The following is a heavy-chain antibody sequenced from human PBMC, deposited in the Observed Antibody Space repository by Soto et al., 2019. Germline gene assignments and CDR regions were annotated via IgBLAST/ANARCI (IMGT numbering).Heavy chain of an antibody. CDR3: ASTCYNLNSGPFDS. CDR1: GVSISIADYY. D-gene: IGHD1-26*01. Sequence: PSETLSLTCAVTGVSISIADYYWSWIRHHPGKGLEWIGYIYYSGTTYYYPSLESRLTISLDTSKNEFSLSLSSVTDADTAVYYCASTCYNLNSGPFDSWGQGTLVTVSS. CDR2: IYYSGTT. J-gene: IGHJ4*02. V-gene: IGHV4-31*11.